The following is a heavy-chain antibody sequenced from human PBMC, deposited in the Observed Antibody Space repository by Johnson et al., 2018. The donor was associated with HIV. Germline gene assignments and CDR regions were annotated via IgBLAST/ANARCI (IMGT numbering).Heavy chain of an antibody. V-gene: IGHV3-30*02. CDR3: AKDVNEWVAWIQLWAPAFDI. CDR2: IQYDGSNK. J-gene: IGHJ3*02. Sequence: QMQLVESGGGVVQPGGSLRLSCAASDFTFSSYGMHWVRQAPGKGLEWVTFIQYDGSNKYYADSVKGRFTISRHNSKNTVYLQMNSLRAEDTAVYYCAKDVNEWVAWIQLWAPAFDIWGQGTMVTVS. D-gene: IGHD5-18*01. CDR1: DFTFSSYG.